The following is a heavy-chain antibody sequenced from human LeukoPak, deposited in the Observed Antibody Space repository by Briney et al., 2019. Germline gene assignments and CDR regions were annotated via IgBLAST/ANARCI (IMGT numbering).Heavy chain of an antibody. D-gene: IGHD4-11*01. V-gene: IGHV4-30-2*01. CDR1: GGSISSGGYS. J-gene: IGHJ6*02. Sequence: SETLSLTCAVSGGSISSGGYSWSWLRQPPGKGLEWIGYIYHSGSTYYNPSLKSRVTISVDRSKNQFSLKLSSVTAADTAVYYCARHYDYSNYEGVLVRFYGMDVWGQGTTVTVSS. CDR2: IYHSGST. CDR3: ARHYDYSNYEGVLVRFYGMDV.